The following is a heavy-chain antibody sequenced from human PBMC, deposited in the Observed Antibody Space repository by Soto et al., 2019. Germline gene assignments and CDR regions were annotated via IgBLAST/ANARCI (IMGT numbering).Heavy chain of an antibody. V-gene: IGHV3-30*18. Sequence: QVQLVESGGGVVQPGRSLRLSCAASGFTFSSYGMHWVRQAPGKGLEWVAGISYDGSNKYYADSVKGRFTISRYNSNNTLYLQMNSLRAEDTAVYYCTKDQGDVVVVVVAAPDYWGQGTLLTVS. J-gene: IGHJ4*02. CDR2: ISYDGSNK. CDR3: TKDQGDVVVVVVAAPDY. CDR1: GFTFSSYG. D-gene: IGHD2-15*01.